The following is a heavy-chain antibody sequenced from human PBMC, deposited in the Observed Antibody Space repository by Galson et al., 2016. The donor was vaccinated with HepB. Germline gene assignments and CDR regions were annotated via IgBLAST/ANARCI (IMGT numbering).Heavy chain of an antibody. J-gene: IGHJ4*02. CDR1: GFTFSLYW. V-gene: IGHV3-7*03. Sequence: SLRLSCAGSGFTFSLYWMTWVRQAPGKGLQWVANIKYDESDRHYVDSVKGRFTISRDNAKKSVYLQMNSLRPEDTAVYYCARTSSGISRDYWGQGTLVIVSS. CDR3: ARTSSGISRDY. CDR2: IKYDESDR. D-gene: IGHD3-10*01.